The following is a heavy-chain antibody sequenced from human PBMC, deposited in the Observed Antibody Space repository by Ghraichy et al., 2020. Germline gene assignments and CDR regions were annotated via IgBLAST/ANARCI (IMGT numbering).Heavy chain of an antibody. CDR2: IYYSGST. CDR1: GGSISSYY. CDR3: ARDSGMVYATAGYFDY. V-gene: IGHV4-59*01. J-gene: IGHJ4*02. Sequence: SQTLSLTCTVSGGSISSYYWSWIRQPPGKGLEWIGYIYYSGSTNYNPSLKSRVTISVDTSKNQFSLKLSSVTAADTAVYYCARDSGMVYATAGYFDYWGQGTLVTVSS. D-gene: IGHD2-8*01.